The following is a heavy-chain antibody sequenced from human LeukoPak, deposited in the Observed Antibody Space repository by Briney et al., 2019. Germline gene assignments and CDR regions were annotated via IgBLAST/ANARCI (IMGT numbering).Heavy chain of an antibody. J-gene: IGHJ4*02. D-gene: IGHD3-9*01. CDR3: AKPLRYFDWSNRDYFDY. CDR1: GFTFSSYG. Sequence: GGSLRLSCAASGFTFSSYGMHWVRQAPGKGLEWVAFIRYDGSNKYYADSVEGRFTISRDNSKNTLYLQMNSLRAEGTAVYYCAKPLRYFDWSNRDYFDYWGQGTLVTVSS. CDR2: IRYDGSNK. V-gene: IGHV3-30*02.